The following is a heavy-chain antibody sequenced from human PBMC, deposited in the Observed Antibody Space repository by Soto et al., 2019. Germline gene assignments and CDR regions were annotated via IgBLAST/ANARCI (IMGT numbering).Heavy chain of an antibody. Sequence: SQTLSLTCTVSGEYIRNYPCSWIRKNPGKGLEWIGNIHYNGNTKYSPSLKSRVTMSVDTSKNHFSLKLISVATADTAVYFCAREGNLGRWIQPLDSWGQGTLVTAPQ. V-gene: IGHV4-59*01. CDR2: IHYNGNT. CDR1: GEYIRNYP. D-gene: IGHD2-2*03. CDR3: AREGNLGRWIQPLDS. J-gene: IGHJ4*02.